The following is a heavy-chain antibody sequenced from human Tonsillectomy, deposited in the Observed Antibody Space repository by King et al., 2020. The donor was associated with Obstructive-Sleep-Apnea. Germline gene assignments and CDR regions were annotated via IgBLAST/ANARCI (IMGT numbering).Heavy chain of an antibody. CDR3: ARELLITAAGIDYYYGMDV. V-gene: IGHV4-38-2*02. CDR2: LYHSGST. CDR1: RYSISSGYY. D-gene: IGHD6-13*01. Sequence: QLQESGPGLVKPSETLSLTCTVSRYSISSGYYWGWIRQPPGKGLEWIGSLYHSGSTYYNPSLKSRVTITVDTSKNQFSLRLSSVTAADTAGYYCARELLITAAGIDYYYGMDVWGQGTTVTVSS. J-gene: IGHJ6*02.